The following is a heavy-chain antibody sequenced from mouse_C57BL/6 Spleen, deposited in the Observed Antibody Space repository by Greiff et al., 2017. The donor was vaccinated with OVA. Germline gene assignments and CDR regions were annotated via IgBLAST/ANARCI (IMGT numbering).Heavy chain of an antibody. CDR1: GFTFSDYG. Sequence: DVKLQESGGGLVKPGGSLKLSCAASGFTFSDYGMHWVRQAPEKGLEWVAYISSGSSTIYYADTVKGRFTISRDNAKNTLFLQMTSLRSEDTAMYYCARITTVVGDAMDYWGQGTSGTVSS. D-gene: IGHD1-1*01. CDR2: ISSGSSTI. J-gene: IGHJ4*01. CDR3: ARITTVVGDAMDY. V-gene: IGHV5-17*01.